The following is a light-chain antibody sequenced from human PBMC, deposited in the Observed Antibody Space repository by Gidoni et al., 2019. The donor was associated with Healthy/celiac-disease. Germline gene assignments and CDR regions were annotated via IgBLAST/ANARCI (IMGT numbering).Light chain of an antibody. CDR3: QQYGSSPWT. Sequence: EIVLTQSPGTLSLSPGERATLSCRASQSVSSSYLAWYQQKPGQAPRLLIYGASRRATGIPDRCSGSGAGTDFTLTISRLEPEDFAVYYCQQYGSSPWTFXXXTKVEIK. J-gene: IGKJ1*01. V-gene: IGKV3-20*01. CDR2: GAS. CDR1: QSVSSSY.